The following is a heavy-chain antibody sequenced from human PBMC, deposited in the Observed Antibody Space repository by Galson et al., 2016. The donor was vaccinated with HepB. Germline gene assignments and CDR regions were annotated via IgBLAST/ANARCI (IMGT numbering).Heavy chain of an antibody. V-gene: IGHV3-21*01. CDR1: GFTFSSYN. CDR3: ARDPHSNYVGSYYYFYMDV. J-gene: IGHJ6*03. Sequence: SLRLSCAASGFTFSSYNMNWVRQAPGKGLEWVSSISSSSGYIYYADSVKGRFTISRDNAKNSLYLQMNSLRAEDTAVYYCARDPHSNYVGSYYYFYMDVWGKGTTVTVSS. CDR2: ISSSSGYI. D-gene: IGHD4-11*01.